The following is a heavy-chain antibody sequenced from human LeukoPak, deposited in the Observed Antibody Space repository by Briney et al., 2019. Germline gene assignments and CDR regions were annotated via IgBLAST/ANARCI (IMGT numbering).Heavy chain of an antibody. CDR1: GFTVSSNY. CDR3: ARDLDSSSWPYYYGMDV. J-gene: IGHJ6*02. Sequence: GGSLRLSCAASGFTVSSNYMSWVRQAPGKGLEWVSVIYSGGSTYYADSVKGRFTISRDNSKNTLYLQMNSLRAEDTAVYYCARDLDSSSWPYYYGMDVWGQGTTVTVSS. D-gene: IGHD6-13*01. V-gene: IGHV3-53*01. CDR2: IYSGGST.